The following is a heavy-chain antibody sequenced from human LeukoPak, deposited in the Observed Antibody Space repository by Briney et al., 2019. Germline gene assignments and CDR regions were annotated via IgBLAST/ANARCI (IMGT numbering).Heavy chain of an antibody. D-gene: IGHD5-18*01. CDR2: IYYSGST. CDR3: VRHSPYIYGETAPFDY. J-gene: IGHJ4*02. Sequence: SETLSLTCTVSGGSISSYYWSWIRQPPGKGLEWIGYIYYSGSTNYNPSLKSRVTISVDTSKNQFSLKLSSVTAADTAVYYCVRHSPYIYGETAPFDYWGQGTLVSVSS. V-gene: IGHV4-59*08. CDR1: GGSISSYY.